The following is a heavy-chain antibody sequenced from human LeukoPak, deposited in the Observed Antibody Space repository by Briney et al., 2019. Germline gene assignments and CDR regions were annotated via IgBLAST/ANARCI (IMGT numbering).Heavy chain of an antibody. CDR3: ARTRLTYYDILTDAGAFDI. D-gene: IGHD3-9*01. J-gene: IGHJ3*02. Sequence: VASVKVSCKASGYTFTGYYMHWVRQAPGQGLEWMGWINPNSGGTNYAQKFQGRVTMTRDTSISTAYMELSRLRSDDTAVYYCARTRLTYYDILTDAGAFDIWGQGTMVTVSS. V-gene: IGHV1-2*02. CDR1: GYTFTGYY. CDR2: INPNSGGT.